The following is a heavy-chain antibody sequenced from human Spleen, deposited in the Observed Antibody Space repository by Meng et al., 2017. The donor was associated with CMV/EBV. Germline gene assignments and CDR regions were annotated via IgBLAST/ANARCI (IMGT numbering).Heavy chain of an antibody. D-gene: IGHD3-3*01. CDR2: IYGNGDR. CDR3: VHSARRGVYDFWSGYSFGY. Sequence: SGPTLVKPTQTLTLTCTFSGFSFTTNGVGVDWIRQPPGKALEWLARIYGNGDRRYSPSLKSRLTITKDTSKNQVVLTMTNMDPVDTGTYYCVHSARRGVYDFWSGYSFGYWGQGTLVTVSS. V-gene: IGHV2-5*01. J-gene: IGHJ4*02. CDR1: GFSFTTNGVG.